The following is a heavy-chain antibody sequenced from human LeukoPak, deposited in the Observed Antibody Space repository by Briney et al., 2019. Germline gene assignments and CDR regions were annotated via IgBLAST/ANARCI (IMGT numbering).Heavy chain of an antibody. J-gene: IGHJ4*02. V-gene: IGHV1-18*01. CDR1: GYTFTSYG. Sequence: GASVKVSCKASGYTFTSYGISWVRQAPGQGLEWMGWISAYNGNTNYAQKLQGRVTMTTDTSTSTAYMELRSLRSDDTAVYYCARDPVWYSSSWYRVDYWGQGTLVTVSS. D-gene: IGHD6-13*01. CDR3: ARDPVWYSSSWYRVDY. CDR2: ISAYNGNT.